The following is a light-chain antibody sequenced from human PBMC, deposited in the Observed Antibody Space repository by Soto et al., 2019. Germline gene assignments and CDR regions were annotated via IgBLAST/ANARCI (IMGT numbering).Light chain of an antibody. CDR1: SSDVGRFNY. CDR2: EVN. J-gene: IGLJ2*01. CDR3: SSYAGDNNLV. V-gene: IGLV2-8*01. Sequence: QSALTQPPSASGSPGQSVTISCAGTSSDVGRFNYVSWYQQHPGRAPKLMIFEVNKRPSGVPNRFSGSKSGNTASLTVSGLRPEDEADYYCSSYAGDNNLVFGAGTKPTVL.